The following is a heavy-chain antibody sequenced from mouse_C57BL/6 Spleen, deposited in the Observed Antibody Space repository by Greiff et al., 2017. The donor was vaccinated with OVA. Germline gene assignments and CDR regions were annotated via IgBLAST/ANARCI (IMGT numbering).Heavy chain of an antibody. D-gene: IGHD4-1*01. CDR3: ARDETGTGFDY. J-gene: IGHJ2*01. CDR2: INYDGSST. V-gene: IGHV5-16*01. Sequence: EVKVVESEGGLVQPGSSMKLSCTASGFTFSDYYMAWVRQVPEKGLEWVANINYDGSSTYYLDSLKSRFIISRDNAKNILYLQMSSLKSEDTATYYCARDETGTGFDYWGQGTTLTVSS. CDR1: GFTFSDYY.